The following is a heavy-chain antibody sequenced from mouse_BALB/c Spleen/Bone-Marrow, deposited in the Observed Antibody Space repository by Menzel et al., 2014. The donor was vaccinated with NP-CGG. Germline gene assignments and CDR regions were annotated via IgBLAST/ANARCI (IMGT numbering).Heavy chain of an antibody. V-gene: IGHV5-4*02. Sequence: EVKVEESGGGLVKPGGSLKLSCAVSGFTFSDYYMYWVRRNPEKRLEWVATINDGGSYTYYPDSVKGRFTISRDNAKNNLYLQMSSLKSEDTAMYYCARDGNFAMDYWGQGTSVTVSS. CDR2: INDGGSYT. J-gene: IGHJ4*01. CDR3: ARDGNFAMDY. CDR1: GFTFSDYY. D-gene: IGHD2-1*01.